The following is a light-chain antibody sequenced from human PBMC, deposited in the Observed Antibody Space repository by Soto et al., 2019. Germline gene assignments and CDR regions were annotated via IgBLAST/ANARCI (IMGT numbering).Light chain of an antibody. J-gene: IGKJ2*01. Sequence: DIQMTQSPSTLSASVGDRVTISCRASRSISNYLAWYQQKPGRAPKLLMYKASNLESGVPARFSGSGSGTEFFLTISSLQPDDFATYYCQQYRTDPYTFGQGTKLEIK. CDR3: QQYRTDPYT. V-gene: IGKV1-5*03. CDR1: RSISNY. CDR2: KAS.